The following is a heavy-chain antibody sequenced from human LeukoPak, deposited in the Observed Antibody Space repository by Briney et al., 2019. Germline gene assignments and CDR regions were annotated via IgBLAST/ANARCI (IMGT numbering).Heavy chain of an antibody. V-gene: IGHV4-59*01. CDR3: ARESPTYYDILTGSPGLYYFDY. CDR2: IYYSGST. CDR1: GGSISSYY. Sequence: SETLSLTCTVSGGSISSYYWSWIRQPPGKGLEWIGYIYYSGSTNYNPSLKSRVTISVDTSENQFSLKLSSVTAADTAVYYCARESPTYYDILTGSPGLYYFDYWGQGTLVTVSS. J-gene: IGHJ4*02. D-gene: IGHD3-9*01.